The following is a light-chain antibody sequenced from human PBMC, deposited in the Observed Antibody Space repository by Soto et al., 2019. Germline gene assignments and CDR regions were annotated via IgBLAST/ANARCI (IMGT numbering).Light chain of an antibody. J-gene: IGKJ1*01. CDR2: SAS. CDR1: QSIRSF. Sequence: DIQMTQSPSSLTASVGDRVTITCRSSQSIRSFLNWYRQKLGRAPKLLIYSASNLQTGVPSRFSGSGSGTDFTLTISSLQPEYFATYYCQQSYSSPQTFGQGTKVEI. CDR3: QQSYSSPQT. V-gene: IGKV1-39*01.